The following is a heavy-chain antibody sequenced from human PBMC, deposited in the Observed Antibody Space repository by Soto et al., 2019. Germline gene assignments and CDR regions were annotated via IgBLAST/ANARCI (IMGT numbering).Heavy chain of an antibody. V-gene: IGHV4-4*02. CDR3: ARRHGQWLRLYYFDY. D-gene: IGHD5-12*01. Sequence: PSETLSLTCAFSCGSIISSNWWSWVRQPPGKGLEWIGEIYHSGSTNYNPSLKSRVTISVDKSKNQFSLKLSSVTAADTAVYYCARRHGQWLRLYYFDYWGQGTLVTVSS. CDR2: IYHSGST. CDR1: CGSIISSNW. J-gene: IGHJ4*02.